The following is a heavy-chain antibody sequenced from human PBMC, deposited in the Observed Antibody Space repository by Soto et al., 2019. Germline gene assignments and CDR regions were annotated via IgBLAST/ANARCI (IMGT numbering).Heavy chain of an antibody. V-gene: IGHV1-18*01. CDR3: ARDRRHCSGGSCYSVWFDP. D-gene: IGHD2-15*01. Sequence: QVQLVQSGAEVKKPGASVKVSCKASGYTFTSYGISWVRQAPGQGLEWMGWISAYNGNTNYAQKLQGRVTMTTDTSTSTAYMELRSLRSEDTAVYYCARDRRHCSGGSCYSVWFDPWGQGTLVTVSS. CDR1: GYTFTSYG. J-gene: IGHJ5*02. CDR2: ISAYNGNT.